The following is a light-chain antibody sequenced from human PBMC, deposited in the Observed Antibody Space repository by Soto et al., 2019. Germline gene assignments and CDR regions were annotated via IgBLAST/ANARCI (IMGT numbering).Light chain of an antibody. CDR3: QQYNSYSRA. CDR1: QSISNW. CDR2: AAS. Sequence: DIQMTQSPSTLSASAGDRVTITCRAGQSISNWLAWYQQKPGKAPKLLIYAASSLESGVPSRFSGNGSATEFTLTISSLQPDDFATYYCQQYNSYSRAFGQGTKVDIK. V-gene: IGKV1-5*01. J-gene: IGKJ1*01.